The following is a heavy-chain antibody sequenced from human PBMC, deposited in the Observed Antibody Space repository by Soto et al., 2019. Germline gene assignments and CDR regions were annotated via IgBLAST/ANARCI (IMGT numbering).Heavy chain of an antibody. CDR2: ISAYNGNT. CDR3: ARPGGTYDFWSGGDYGMDV. D-gene: IGHD3-3*01. V-gene: IGHV1-18*01. J-gene: IGHJ6*02. Sequence: ASVKFSCKASGYTFTSYGISWVRQAPGQGLEWMGWISAYNGNTNYAQKLQGRVTMTTDTSTSTAYMELRSLRSDDTAVYYCARPGGTYDFWSGGDYGMDVWGQGTTVTVSS. CDR1: GYTFTSYG.